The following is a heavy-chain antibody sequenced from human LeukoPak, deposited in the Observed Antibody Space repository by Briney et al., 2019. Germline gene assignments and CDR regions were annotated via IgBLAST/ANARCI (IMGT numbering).Heavy chain of an antibody. J-gene: IGHJ3*02. Sequence: PGGSLRLSCAASGFTFSSYSMNWVRQAPGKGLEWVSSISSSSSYIYYADSVKGRFTISRDNAKNSLYLQTNSLRAEDTAVYYCARDESPWYAFDIWGQGTMVTVSS. CDR2: ISSSSSYI. CDR3: ARDESPWYAFDI. D-gene: IGHD2-8*02. CDR1: GFTFSSYS. V-gene: IGHV3-21*01.